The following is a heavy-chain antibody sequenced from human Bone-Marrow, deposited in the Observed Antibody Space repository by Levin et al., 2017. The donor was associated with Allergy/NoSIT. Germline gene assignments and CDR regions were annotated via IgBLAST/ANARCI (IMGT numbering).Heavy chain of an antibody. V-gene: IGHV3-30-3*01. CDR1: GFTFSSYA. D-gene: IGHD3-10*01. J-gene: IGHJ4*02. CDR3: ACLGGNSLGLDY. CDR2: ISYDGSNK. Sequence: GGSLRLSCAASGFTFSSYAMHWVRQAPGKGLEWVAVISYDGSNKYYADSVKGRFTISRDNSKNTLYLQMNSLRAEDTAVYYCACLGGNSLGLDYWGQGTLVTVSS.